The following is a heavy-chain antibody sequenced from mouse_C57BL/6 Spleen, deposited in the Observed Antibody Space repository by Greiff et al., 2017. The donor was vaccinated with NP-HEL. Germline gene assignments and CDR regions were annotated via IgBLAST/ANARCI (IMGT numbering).Heavy chain of an antibody. V-gene: IGHV5-9-1*02. D-gene: IGHD4-1*02. J-gene: IGHJ1*03. CDR2: ISSGGDYI. CDR3: TRAPTGSHWYFDV. Sequence: EVQLVESGEGLVKPGGSLKLSCAASGFTFSSYAMSWVRQTPEKRLEWVAYISSGGDYIYYADTVKGRFTISRDNARNTLYLQMSSLKSEDTAMYYCTRAPTGSHWYFDVWGTGTTVTVSS. CDR1: GFTFSSYA.